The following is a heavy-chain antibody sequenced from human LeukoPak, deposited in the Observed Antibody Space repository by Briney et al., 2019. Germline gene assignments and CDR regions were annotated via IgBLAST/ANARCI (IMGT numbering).Heavy chain of an antibody. CDR1: GYTFTTYG. Sequence: ASVKVSCKAFGYTFTTYGVSWVRQAPGQGLEWMGWIDAYSGNTNYVQRFQGRVTMTTDTSTSTAYMELRSLRSDDTAVYYCARGRKEFDYWGQGTLVTVSS. J-gene: IGHJ4*02. D-gene: IGHD1-14*01. CDR2: IDAYSGNT. CDR3: ARGRKEFDY. V-gene: IGHV1-18*01.